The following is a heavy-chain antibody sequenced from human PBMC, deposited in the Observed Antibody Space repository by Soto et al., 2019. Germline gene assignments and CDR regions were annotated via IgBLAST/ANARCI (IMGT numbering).Heavy chain of an antibody. CDR3: ARAYYDILTGYQNWFDP. D-gene: IGHD3-9*01. J-gene: IGHJ5*02. V-gene: IGHV4-30-2*01. Sequence: QLQLQESGSGLVKPSQTLSLTCAVSGGSISSGGYSWSWIRQPPGKGREWIGYIYHSGSTYYNPSLKSRVTISVDRSKNQFSLKLSSVPAADTAVYYCARAYYDILTGYQNWFDPWGQGTLVTVSS. CDR1: GGSISSGGYS. CDR2: IYHSGST.